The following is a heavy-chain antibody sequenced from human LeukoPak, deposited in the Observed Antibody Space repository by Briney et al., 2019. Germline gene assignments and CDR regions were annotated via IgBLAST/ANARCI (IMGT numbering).Heavy chain of an antibody. V-gene: IGHV4-39*01. J-gene: IGHJ4*02. CDR2: IYYSGST. D-gene: IGHD6-13*01. CDR1: GGSISSSSYY. Sequence: PSETLSLTCTVSGGSISSSSYYWGWLRQPPGKGLEWIGSIYYSGSTYYNPSLKSRVTISVDTSKNQFSLKLSSVTAADTAVYYCARLELGIAAAWGPKLDYWGQGTLVTVSS. CDR3: ARLELGIAAAWGPKLDY.